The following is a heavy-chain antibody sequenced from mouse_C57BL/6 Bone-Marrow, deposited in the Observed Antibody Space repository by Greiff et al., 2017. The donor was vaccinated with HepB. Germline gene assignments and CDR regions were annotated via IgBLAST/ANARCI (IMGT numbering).Heavy chain of an antibody. CDR3: AREGDAYFDY. D-gene: IGHD3-3*01. Sequence: QVQLQQPGAELVKPGASVKLSCKASGYTFTSYWMQWVKQRPGQGLEWIGEIDPSDSYTNYNQKFKGKATLTVDTSSSTAYMQLSSRTSEDSAVYYCAREGDAYFDYWGQGTTLTVSS. CDR2: IDPSDSYT. CDR1: GYTFTSYW. V-gene: IGHV1-50*01. J-gene: IGHJ2*01.